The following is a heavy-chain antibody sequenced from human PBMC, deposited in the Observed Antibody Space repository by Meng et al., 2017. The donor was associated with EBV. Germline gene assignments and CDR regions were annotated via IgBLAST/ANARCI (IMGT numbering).Heavy chain of an antibody. CDR1: GGPFRYYA. V-gene: IGHV1-69*01. D-gene: IGHD3-10*01. CDR3: ASESGRGYTPDY. Sequence: QVQLCQSVAEVQKPGASVKVSCKTSGGPFRYYAISWVRQAPGQGLEWLGGFLPRLGAPNYAQKFHGRVKITADESTSTHYMDLSSLRSEDTAIYYCASESGRGYTPDYWGQGTLVTVSS. J-gene: IGHJ4*02. CDR2: FLPRLGAP.